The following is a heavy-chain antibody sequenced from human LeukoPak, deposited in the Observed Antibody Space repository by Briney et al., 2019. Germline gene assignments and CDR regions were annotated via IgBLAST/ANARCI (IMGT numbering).Heavy chain of an antibody. D-gene: IGHD3-22*01. J-gene: IGHJ5*02. CDR1: GGSISSNMYY. Sequence: PSETLSLTCIVSGGSISSNMYYWGWIRQPPGKGLEWIGSIYYSGNTFYNPSLKSRVTMSVDTSKNHFSLKLISVTAADTAVYYCARRFHYYDNSVYLNWIDPWGQGILVTVSS. CDR2: IYYSGNT. CDR3: ARRFHYYDNSVYLNWIDP. V-gene: IGHV4-39*02.